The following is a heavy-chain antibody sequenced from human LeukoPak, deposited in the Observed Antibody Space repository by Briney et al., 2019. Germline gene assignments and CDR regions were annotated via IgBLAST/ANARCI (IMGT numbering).Heavy chain of an antibody. V-gene: IGHV3-64*04. Sequence: GGSLRLSCSASGFTFSSYAMHWVRQAPGKGLEYVSAISSNGGSTYYADSVKGRFTISRDNSKNTLYLQMNSLRAEDTAVYYCAKDNDVVPAATSAPDYWGQGTLVTVSS. CDR3: AKDNDVVPAATSAPDY. D-gene: IGHD2-2*01. J-gene: IGHJ4*02. CDR2: ISSNGGST. CDR1: GFTFSSYA.